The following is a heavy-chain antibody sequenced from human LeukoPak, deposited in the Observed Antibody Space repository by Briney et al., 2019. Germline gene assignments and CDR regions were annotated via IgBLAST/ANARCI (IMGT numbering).Heavy chain of an antibody. Sequence: SVKVSCKASGGTFSSYAISWVRQAPGQGLEWMGGIIPIFGTANYAQKFQGRVTITADESTSTAYMELSSLRSEDTAVYYCARGPDYYWYFDLWGGGTLVTVSS. CDR3: ARGPDYYWYFDL. D-gene: IGHD4-11*01. CDR2: IIPIFGTA. V-gene: IGHV1-69*01. J-gene: IGHJ2*01. CDR1: GGTFSSYA.